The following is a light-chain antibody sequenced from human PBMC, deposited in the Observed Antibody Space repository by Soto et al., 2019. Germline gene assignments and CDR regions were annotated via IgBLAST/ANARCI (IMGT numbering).Light chain of an antibody. J-gene: IGKJ3*01. V-gene: IGKV1-39*01. CDR1: QSISSY. CDR2: AAS. CDR3: QQSYSTPLST. Sequence: DIEMTQSPSSLSTSVGDRVTITCRASQSISSYLNWYQQKPGKAPKLLIYAASSLQSGVPSRFSGSGSGTDFTLTISSLQPEDFATYYCQQSYSTPLSTFAPGTKVDIK.